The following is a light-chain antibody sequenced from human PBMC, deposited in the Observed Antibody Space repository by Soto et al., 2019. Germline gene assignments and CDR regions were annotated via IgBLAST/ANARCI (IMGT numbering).Light chain of an antibody. CDR3: QQYDSFSVT. Sequence: DIQMTQSPSSLYASVGDRVAITCRASQGIRNDLGWYQQKPGKAPKRLIYAASSLQSGVPARFSGSGSGTEFTLTISSLQPDDFATYYCQQYDSFSVTFGQGTKVDIK. V-gene: IGKV1-17*01. J-gene: IGKJ1*01. CDR1: QGIRND. CDR2: AAS.